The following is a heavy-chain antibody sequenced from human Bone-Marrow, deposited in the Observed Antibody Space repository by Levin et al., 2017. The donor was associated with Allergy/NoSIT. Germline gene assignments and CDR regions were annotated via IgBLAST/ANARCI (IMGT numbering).Heavy chain of an antibody. CDR3: AGDYGE. Sequence: GGSLRLSCAASGFAFSDQWMSWVRQGPAMGLEWVANINQDGSGEYYADSLKGRFTISRDNTKNSLFLQISGLRVDDTAVYYCAGDYGEWGQGTLVTVSS. CDR1: GFAFSDQW. J-gene: IGHJ4*02. V-gene: IGHV3-7*01. D-gene: IGHD4-17*01. CDR2: INQDGSGE.